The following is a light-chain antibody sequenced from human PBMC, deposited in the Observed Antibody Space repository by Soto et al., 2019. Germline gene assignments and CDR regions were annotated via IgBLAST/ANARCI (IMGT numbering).Light chain of an antibody. CDR3: ATWNNSPSGRSCV. Sequence: QSVLTQSPSASGTPGQRVSISCSGSSSNIGSNNVYWYQQFPGSAPRFLIYPNSPRPSGVPDRFSASKSGTSASLVISGLRTENEATYYCATWNNSPSGRSCVFGGGTKLTVL. CDR2: PNS. J-gene: IGLJ3*02. V-gene: IGLV1-47*01. CDR1: SSNIGSNN.